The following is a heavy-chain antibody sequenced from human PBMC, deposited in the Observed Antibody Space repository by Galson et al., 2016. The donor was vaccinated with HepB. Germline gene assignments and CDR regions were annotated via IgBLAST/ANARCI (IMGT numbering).Heavy chain of an antibody. CDR2: INPSGGST. CDR1: GYPFTSYY. D-gene: IGHD4-17*01. V-gene: IGHV1-46*01. Sequence: SVKVSCKASGYPFTSYYMHWVRQAPGQGLEWMGIINPSGGSTSYAQRFRGRLTMTRDTSTTTAYMDLSSLESEDSAVYYCAREFYGGYFDYWGQGTLVTVSS. CDR3: AREFYGGYFDY. J-gene: IGHJ4*02.